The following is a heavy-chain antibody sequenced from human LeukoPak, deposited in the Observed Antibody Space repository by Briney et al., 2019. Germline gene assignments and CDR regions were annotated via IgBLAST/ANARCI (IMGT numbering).Heavy chain of an antibody. CDR3: ARGLRYYGSGSYYY. V-gene: IGHV4-34*01. D-gene: IGHD3-10*01. CDR1: GGSFSGYY. Sequence: PSETLSLTCAVYGGSFSGYYWSWIRQPPGKGLEWIGEINHSGSTNYNPSLKSRVTISVHTSKNQVSLKLSSVTAADTAVYYCARGLRYYGSGSYYYWGQGTLVTVSS. J-gene: IGHJ4*02. CDR2: INHSGST.